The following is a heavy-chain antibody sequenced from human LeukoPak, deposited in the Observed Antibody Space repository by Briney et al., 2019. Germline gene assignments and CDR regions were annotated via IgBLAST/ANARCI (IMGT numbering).Heavy chain of an antibody. CDR2: INPSGGST. D-gene: IGHD3-22*01. Sequence: ASVKVSCKASGYTFTSYYMHWVRQAPGQGLEWMGIINPSGGSTSYAQKFQGRVTMTRDTSTSTVYMELSSLRSDDTAVYYCARAFRYFYDSSDYYYFDYWGQGTLVTVSS. CDR1: GYTFTSYY. J-gene: IGHJ4*02. V-gene: IGHV1-46*01. CDR3: ARAFRYFYDSSDYYYFDY.